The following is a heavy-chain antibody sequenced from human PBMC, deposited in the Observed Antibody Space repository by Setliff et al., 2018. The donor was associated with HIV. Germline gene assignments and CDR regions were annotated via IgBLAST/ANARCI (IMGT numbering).Heavy chain of an antibody. CDR2: IYYSGST. D-gene: IGHD1-26*01. V-gene: IGHV4-39*07. CDR1: GGSISSSSYY. CDR3: AKTSVGATGLYAFDI. Sequence: SETLSLTCTVSGGSISSSSYYWGWIRQPPGKGLEWIGSIYYSGSTYYNPSLKSRVTISADTSNNQFSLRLTSMTAADTAVYYCAKTSVGATGLYAFDIWGQGTMVTV. J-gene: IGHJ3*02.